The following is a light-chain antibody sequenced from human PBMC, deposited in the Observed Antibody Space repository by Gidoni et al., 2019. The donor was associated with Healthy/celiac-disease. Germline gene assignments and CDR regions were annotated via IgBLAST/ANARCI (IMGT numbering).Light chain of an antibody. Sequence: EIVLTHSPCTLSLSPGERATLSCRASQSVSSNYLAWYQQRPGQAPMLLIYGASSRATGIPDRFSGSGSGTDFTLTISRLEPEDFAVYYYQQYGSSPPYSFGQGTKLEIK. V-gene: IGKV3-20*01. CDR1: QSVSSNY. CDR2: GAS. J-gene: IGKJ2*03. CDR3: QQYGSSPPYS.